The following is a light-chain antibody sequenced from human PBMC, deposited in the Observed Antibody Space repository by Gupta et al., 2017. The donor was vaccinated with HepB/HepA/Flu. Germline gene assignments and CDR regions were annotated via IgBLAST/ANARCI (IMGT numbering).Light chain of an antibody. CDR3: QQDHNWPPL. Sequence: EIVMTQSPATLSVSPGERATLSCRASQSVSSNSAWYQQKPGQAPRLLIYATSTRATGTPARFSGSGSGTEFTLTISSLQAEDFAVYFCQQDHNWPPLFGQGTRLEIK. J-gene: IGKJ5*01. CDR1: QSVSSN. CDR2: ATS. V-gene: IGKV3-15*01.